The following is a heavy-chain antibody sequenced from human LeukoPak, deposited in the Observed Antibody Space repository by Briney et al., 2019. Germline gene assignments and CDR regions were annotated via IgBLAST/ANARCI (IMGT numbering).Heavy chain of an antibody. CDR2: IYSGGST. V-gene: IGHV3-53*01. D-gene: IGHD6-13*01. CDR1: GFTVSSNY. J-gene: IGHJ4*02. Sequence: PGGSLRLSCAASGFTVSSNYMSWVRQAPGKGLEWVSVIYSGGSTYYADSVKGRFTISRDNSKNTLYLQMNSLRAEDTAVYYCARAYSSSWCFDYWGQGTLVTVSS. CDR3: ARAYSSSWCFDY.